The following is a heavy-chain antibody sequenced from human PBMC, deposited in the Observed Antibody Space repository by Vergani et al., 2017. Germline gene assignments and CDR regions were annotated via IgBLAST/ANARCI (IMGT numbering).Heavy chain of an antibody. CDR1: GFTFSDYY. CDR3: ARDLFVDYGDYD. D-gene: IGHD4-17*01. CDR2: ISSSSSYT. V-gene: IGHV3-11*05. Sequence: QVQLVESGGGLVKPGGSLRLSCAASGFTFSDYYMSWIRQAPGKGLEWVSYISSSSSYTNYADSVKGRFTISRDNAKNSLYLQMNSLRAEDTAVYYCARDLFVDYGDYDWGQGTLVTVSS. J-gene: IGHJ4*02.